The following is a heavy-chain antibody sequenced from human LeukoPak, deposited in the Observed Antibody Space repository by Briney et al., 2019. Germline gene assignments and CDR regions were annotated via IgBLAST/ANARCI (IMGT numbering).Heavy chain of an antibody. D-gene: IGHD6-13*01. CDR3: GRHHGYSSTHLDY. CDR1: GYSISSGYF. V-gene: IGHV4-38-2*02. CDR2: IYHSGST. Sequence: PSETLSLTCTVSGYSISSGYFWGWIRQPPGKGLGGVGSIYHSGSTYYNPSLKSRVTISGDTSKNQFSLKLSSVTAADTAVYYCGRHHGYSSTHLDYWGQGTLVTVSS. J-gene: IGHJ4*02.